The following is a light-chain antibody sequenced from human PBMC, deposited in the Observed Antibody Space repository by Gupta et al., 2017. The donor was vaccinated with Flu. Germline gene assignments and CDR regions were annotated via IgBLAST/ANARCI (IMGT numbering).Light chain of an antibody. CDR1: TSDIGDYNY. CDR2: EVT. V-gene: IGLV2-14*01. Sequence: QSALTQPASVSGSPGQSITISCTGTTSDIGDYNYVSWYQQHPGKAPKPMIYEVTNRPSGVADRFFGSKSGNTASLTTSGLQAEDEAEYYGASYTSRNVFDFYVFGTGTKVTVL. J-gene: IGLJ1*01. CDR3: ASYTSRNVFDFYV.